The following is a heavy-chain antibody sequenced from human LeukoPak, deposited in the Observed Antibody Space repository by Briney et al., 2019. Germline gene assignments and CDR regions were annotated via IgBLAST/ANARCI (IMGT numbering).Heavy chain of an antibody. CDR2: ISSSSSTI. D-gene: IGHD1-26*01. Sequence: PGGSLRLSCAASGFTFSSYSMNWVRQAPGKGLEWVSYISSSSSTIYYADSVKGRFTISRDNAKNSLYLQMNSLRAEDTAVYYCARVGGELLSSSLDYWGQGTLVTVSS. V-gene: IGHV3-48*04. J-gene: IGHJ4*02. CDR3: ARVGGELLSSSLDY. CDR1: GFTFSSYS.